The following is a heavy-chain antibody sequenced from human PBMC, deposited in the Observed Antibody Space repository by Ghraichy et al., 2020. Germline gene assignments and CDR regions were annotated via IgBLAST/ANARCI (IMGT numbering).Heavy chain of an antibody. D-gene: IGHD7-27*01. J-gene: IGHJ4*02. CDR1: GFTFSCYG. Sequence: GGSLRLSCAASGFTFSCYGMHWVRQAPGKGLEWVAFIRSDGSNKYYADSVKGRFTISRDNSKNTLYLQMNSLRAEDTAVYYCATDLGYSSDYWGQGTLVTVSS. CDR3: ATDLGYSSDY. V-gene: IGHV3-30*02. CDR2: IRSDGSNK.